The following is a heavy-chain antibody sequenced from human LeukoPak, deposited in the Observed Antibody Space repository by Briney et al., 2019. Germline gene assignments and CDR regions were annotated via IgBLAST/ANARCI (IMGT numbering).Heavy chain of an antibody. CDR1: GDSISSGSFH. D-gene: IGHD4-17*01. CDR2: IYTTGRI. V-gene: IGHV4-61*02. CDR3: ARMTTVTTRWYFDL. J-gene: IGHJ2*01. Sequence: SQTLSLTCTVSGDSISSGSFHWSWIRQPAGKGLEWIGRIYTTGRINYNPSLKSRITMSIDTSKNQFSLKLTSVTATDTAVYYCARMTTVTTRWYFDLWGRGTLITVSS.